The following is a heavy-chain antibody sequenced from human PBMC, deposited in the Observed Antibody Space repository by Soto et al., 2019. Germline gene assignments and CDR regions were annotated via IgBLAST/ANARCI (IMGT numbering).Heavy chain of an antibody. Sequence: GESPKTSFKGSSYSFTSYWIGLVRQMSGKALEWTGIIYPVXSDTRYSPSFQGQVTISADKSISTAYLKWSSLKASDTAMYYCATSRLVWFGEANYYYGMDVWGQGCTVTVSS. CDR2: IYPVXSDT. D-gene: IGHD3-10*01. CDR1: SYSFTSYW. V-gene: IGHV5-51*01. CDR3: ATSRLVWFGEANYYYGMDV. J-gene: IGHJ6*02.